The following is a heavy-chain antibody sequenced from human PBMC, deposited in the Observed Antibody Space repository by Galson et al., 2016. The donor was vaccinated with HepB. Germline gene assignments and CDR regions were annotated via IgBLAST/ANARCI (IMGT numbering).Heavy chain of an antibody. Sequence: SLRLSCAASGFIFSRYSMNWVRQAPGKGLEWVSYIVSGSDTIYYADSVKGRFTISRDNAKNSLYLQMIGLRDEDTAVYYCARGQDTSVERYYYAMDVWGQGTTVTVSS. CDR2: IVSGSDTI. V-gene: IGHV3-48*02. CDR1: GFIFSRYS. CDR3: ARGQDTSVERYYYAMDV. D-gene: IGHD5-18*01. J-gene: IGHJ6*02.